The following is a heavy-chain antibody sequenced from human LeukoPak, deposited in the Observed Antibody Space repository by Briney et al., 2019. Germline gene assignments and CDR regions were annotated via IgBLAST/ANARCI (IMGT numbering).Heavy chain of an antibody. CDR3: ARGQYGSGSFYVDY. CDR2: ISGSGST. CDR1: GFTFRTYG. Sequence: GGSLRLSCAASGFTFRTYGMNWVRQAPGKGLEWVSVISGSGSTYYADSVKGRFTISRDNSKNTLYLQMNSLRAEDTAVYYCARGQYGSGSFYVDYWGQGTLVTVSS. V-gene: IGHV3-23*01. D-gene: IGHD3-10*01. J-gene: IGHJ4*02.